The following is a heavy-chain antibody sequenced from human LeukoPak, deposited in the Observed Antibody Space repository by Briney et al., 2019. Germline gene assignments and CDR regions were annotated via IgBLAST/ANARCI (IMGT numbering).Heavy chain of an antibody. CDR1: GYTFTHYY. CDR3: ARDQGNWTDGPDT. V-gene: IGHV1-2*02. CDR2: INPNSGGT. D-gene: IGHD1-1*01. J-gene: IGHJ1*01. Sequence: ASVKVSCTASGYTFTHYYMHWVRQAPEQGLEWMGWINPNSGGTNYAQKFQGRVTMTREMSINTVYMELGSLRSDDTALYYCARDQGNWTDGPDTWGQGTLVTVSS.